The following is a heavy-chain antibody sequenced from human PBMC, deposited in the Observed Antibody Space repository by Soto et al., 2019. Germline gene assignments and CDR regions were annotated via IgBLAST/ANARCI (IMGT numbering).Heavy chain of an antibody. CDR1: GYRFTAYG. J-gene: IGHJ6*02. D-gene: IGHD6-19*01. CDR3: ARDGGRDEQWLVTYYYYQGMDV. V-gene: IGHV1-18*01. CDR2: TSPYNGNT. Sequence: QVQLVQSGAEVKKPGASVRVSCKASGYRFTAYGISWVRQAPGQGLEWMGWTSPYNGNTNYAQKVQGRVTMTTDTSTSTAYMELRSLRSDDTAVYYCARDGGRDEQWLVTYYYYQGMDVWGQGTTVTVSS.